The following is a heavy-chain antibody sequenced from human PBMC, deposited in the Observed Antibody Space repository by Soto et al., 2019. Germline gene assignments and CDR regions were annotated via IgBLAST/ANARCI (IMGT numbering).Heavy chain of an antibody. CDR3: ARGMTTVTTLDY. CDR1: GGSISSGGYS. D-gene: IGHD4-4*01. V-gene: IGHV4-30-2*01. J-gene: IGHJ4*02. Sequence: SETLSLTCAVSGGSISSGGYSWSWIRQPPGKGLEWIGYIYHSGSTYYNPSLKSRITISIDRSKNQFSLKLSSVTAADTAVYYCARGMTTVTTLDYWGQGTLVTVSS. CDR2: IYHSGST.